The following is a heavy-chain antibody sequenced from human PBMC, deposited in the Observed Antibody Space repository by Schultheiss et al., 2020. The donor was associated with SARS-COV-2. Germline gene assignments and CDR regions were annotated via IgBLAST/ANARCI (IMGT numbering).Heavy chain of an antibody. D-gene: IGHD3-10*01. CDR2: ISSSGSTI. CDR1: GFTFSSYE. Sequence: GGSLRLSCAASGFTFSSYEMNWVRQAPGKGLEWVSYISSSGSTIYYADSVKGRFTISRDTSKNTLYLQMNSLRVDDTAVYYCRIWLGESLSIGRSGGMDVWGQGTTVTVSS. CDR3: RIWLGESLSIGRSGGMDV. V-gene: IGHV3-48*03. J-gene: IGHJ6*02.